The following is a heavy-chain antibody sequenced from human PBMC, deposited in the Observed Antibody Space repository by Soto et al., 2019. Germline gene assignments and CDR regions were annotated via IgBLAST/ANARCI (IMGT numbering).Heavy chain of an antibody. V-gene: IGHV3-30-3*01. CDR1: GFTFSSYA. CDR2: ISYDGSNK. D-gene: IGHD4-17*01. CDR3: ARGDYGMNFDY. Sequence: GGSLRLSCAASGFTFSSYAMHWVRQAPGKGLEWVAVISYDGSNKYYADSVKGRFTISRDNSKNTLYLQMNSLRAEDTAVYYCARGDYGMNFDYWGQGTLVTVSS. J-gene: IGHJ4*02.